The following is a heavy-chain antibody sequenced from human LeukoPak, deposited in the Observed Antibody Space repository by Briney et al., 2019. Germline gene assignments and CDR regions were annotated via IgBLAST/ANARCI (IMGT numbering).Heavy chain of an antibody. CDR1: GGSISSYY. V-gene: IGHV4-59*12. D-gene: IGHD5-18*01. Sequence: SETLSLTCTVSGGSISSYYWSWIRQPPGEGLEWIWDIYYSGSTNYNPSLKSRVTISVDTAKNQFSLKLSSVTAADTAVYYCARDRGVYSYGYIRYFDYWGQGTLVTVSS. CDR3: ARDRGVYSYGYIRYFDY. CDR2: IYYSGST. J-gene: IGHJ4*02.